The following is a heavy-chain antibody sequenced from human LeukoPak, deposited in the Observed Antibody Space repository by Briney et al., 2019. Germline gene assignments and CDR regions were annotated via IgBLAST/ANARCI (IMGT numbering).Heavy chain of an antibody. CDR2: ISGSGGST. Sequence: GGSLRLSCAASGFTFSSYAMSWVRQAPGKGLEWVSAISGSGGSTYYADSAKGRFTISRDNSKNTLYLQMNSLRAEDTAVYYCAKTSRDGYNKYYFDYWGQGTLVTVPS. CDR3: AKTSRDGYNKYYFDY. CDR1: GFTFSSYA. J-gene: IGHJ4*02. D-gene: IGHD5-24*01. V-gene: IGHV3-23*01.